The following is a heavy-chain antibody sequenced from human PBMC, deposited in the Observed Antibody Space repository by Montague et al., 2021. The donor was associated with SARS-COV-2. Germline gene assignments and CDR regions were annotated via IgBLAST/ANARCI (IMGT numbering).Heavy chain of an antibody. CDR3: AIDPRCSLSWSFDY. CDR1: GDSVSSNTAS. V-gene: IGHV6-1*01. CDR2: TYYRSKWYY. Sequence: CAISGDSVSSNTASRNWIRQSPSIVLEWLVRTYYRSKWYYDYAVSVKSRMTISPHTSKNQFSLQLSSVTPEDRAVYYCAIDPRCSLSWSFDYWGQGTLVTVSS. J-gene: IGHJ4*02. D-gene: IGHD6-13*01.